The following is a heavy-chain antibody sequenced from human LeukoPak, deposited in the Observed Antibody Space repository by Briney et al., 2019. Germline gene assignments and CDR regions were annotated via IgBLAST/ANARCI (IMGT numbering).Heavy chain of an antibody. D-gene: IGHD3-10*01. CDR1: GFTFSSYS. CDR3: AKYRPVKGTLVRAPFDY. Sequence: GGSLRLSCAASGFTFSSYSMNWVRQAPGKGLEWVSAISGSGGSTYYADSVKGRFTISRDNSKNTLYLQMNSLRAEDTAVYYCAKYRPVKGTLVRAPFDYWGQGTLVTVSS. V-gene: IGHV3-23*01. J-gene: IGHJ4*02. CDR2: ISGSGGST.